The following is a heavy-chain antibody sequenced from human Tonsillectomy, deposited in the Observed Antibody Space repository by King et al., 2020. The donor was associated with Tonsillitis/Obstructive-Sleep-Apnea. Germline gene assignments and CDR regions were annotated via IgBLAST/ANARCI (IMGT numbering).Heavy chain of an antibody. CDR1: GDRVSNNNAA. V-gene: IGHV6-1*01. CDR2: TYYRSKWFN. CDR3: AREELGHHWYFDL. D-gene: IGHD3-10*01. J-gene: IGHJ2*01. Sequence: VQLKQSGPGLVKPSQTLSLTCAISGDRVSNNNAAWNWIRQSPSRGLEWLGRTYYRSKWFNDYAVSVKSRITINSDTSKNRFSLQLNSVTPEDTAVYYCAREELGHHWYFDLWGRGTLVIVSS.